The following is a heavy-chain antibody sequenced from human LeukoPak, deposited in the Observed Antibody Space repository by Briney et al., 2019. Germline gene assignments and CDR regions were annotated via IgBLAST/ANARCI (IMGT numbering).Heavy chain of an antibody. CDR3: ARLRRIAAAGYYYYYGMDV. Sequence: ASVKVSCKASGYTFTSYDINWVRQATGQGLEWMGWMNPNSGNTGYAQKFQGRVTMTRNTSISTAYMELSSPRSEDTAVYYCARLRRIAAAGYYYYYGMDVWGQGTTVTVSS. V-gene: IGHV1-8*01. J-gene: IGHJ6*02. CDR2: MNPNSGNT. CDR1: GYTFTSYD. D-gene: IGHD6-13*01.